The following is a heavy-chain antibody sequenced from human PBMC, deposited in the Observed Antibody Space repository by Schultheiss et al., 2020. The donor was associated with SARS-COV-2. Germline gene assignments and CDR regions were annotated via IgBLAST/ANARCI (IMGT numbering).Heavy chain of an antibody. Sequence: GGSLRLSCAASGFTFSSFAMTWVRQAPGKGLEWVSDISGSGGTTYYADSVRGRFTISRDNSKNTLYLQMNSLRAEDTAVYYCARDGVYGDPDYWGQGTLVTVSS. CDR2: ISGSGGTT. V-gene: IGHV3-23*01. CDR3: ARDGVYGDPDY. J-gene: IGHJ4*02. CDR1: GFTFSSFA. D-gene: IGHD4-17*01.